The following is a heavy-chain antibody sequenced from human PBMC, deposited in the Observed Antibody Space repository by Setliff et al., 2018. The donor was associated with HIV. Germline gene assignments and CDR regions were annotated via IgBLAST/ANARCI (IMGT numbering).Heavy chain of an antibody. CDR3: ARGPPAEDYYYYMDV. CDR2: IYYSGST. J-gene: IGHJ6*03. CDR1: GGSISSSSYY. Sequence: LSLTCTVSGGSISSSSYYWGWIRQPPGKGLEWIGYIYYSGSTNYNPSLKSRVTISVDTSKDQLSLKLSSVTAADTAVYYCARGPPAEDYYYYMDVWDKGTTVTVSS. V-gene: IGHV4-61*05.